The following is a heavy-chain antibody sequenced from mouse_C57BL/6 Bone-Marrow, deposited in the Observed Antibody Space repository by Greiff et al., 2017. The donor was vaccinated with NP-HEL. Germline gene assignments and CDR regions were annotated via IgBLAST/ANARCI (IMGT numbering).Heavy chain of an antibody. V-gene: IGHV3-6*01. CDR1: GYSITSGYY. D-gene: IGHD4-1*01. J-gene: IGHJ2*01. Sequence: EVKLLESGPGLVKPSQSLSLTCSVTGYSITSGYYWNWIRQFPGNKPEWMGYISYDGSNNYNPSLKNRIPITRDTSKNQFFLKLNSVTTADTATYYCARDLLGPDYWGQGTTLTVSS. CDR3: ARDLLGPDY. CDR2: ISYDGSN.